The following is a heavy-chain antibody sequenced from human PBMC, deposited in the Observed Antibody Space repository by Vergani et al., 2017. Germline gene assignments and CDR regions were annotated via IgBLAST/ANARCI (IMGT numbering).Heavy chain of an antibody. CDR1: GFTFSSYA. J-gene: IGHJ4*02. CDR3: AKDDDFWSGYGDY. Sequence: EVQLVGSGGGLVQPGRSLRLSCTASGFTFSSYAMSWVRQAPGKGLEWVSAISGSGGSTYYAYSVKGRFTISRDNSKNTLYLQMNSLRAEDTAVYYCAKDDDFWSGYGDYWGQGTLVTVSS. CDR2: ISGSGGST. D-gene: IGHD3-3*01. V-gene: IGHV3-23*04.